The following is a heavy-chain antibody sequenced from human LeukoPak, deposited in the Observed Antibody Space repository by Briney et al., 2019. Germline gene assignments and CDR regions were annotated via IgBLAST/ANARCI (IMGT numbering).Heavy chain of an antibody. CDR2: IYSGGST. J-gene: IGHJ4*02. D-gene: IGHD2-15*01. CDR3: ARDARRYCSGGSGYGY. CDR1: GFTVSSNY. Sequence: GGSLRLSCAASGFTVSSNYMSWVRQAPGKGLEWVSVIYSGGSTYYADSVKGRFTISRDNSKNTLYLQMNSLRAEDTAVYYCARDARRYCSGGSGYGYWGQGTLVTVSS. V-gene: IGHV3-66*01.